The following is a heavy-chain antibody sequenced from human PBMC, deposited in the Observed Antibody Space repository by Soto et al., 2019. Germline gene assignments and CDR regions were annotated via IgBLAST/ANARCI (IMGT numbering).Heavy chain of an antibody. CDR2: IKQDGSEK. V-gene: IGHV3-7*01. CDR3: ARETGTSDFDY. Sequence: GGSLRLSCAASGFTFSSYWMSWVRQAPGKGLEWVANIKQDGSEKYYVDSVKGRFTISRDNAKNSLYLQMNSLRAEDTAVYHCARETGTSDFDYCGQGNLVTVSS. D-gene: IGHD1-7*01. J-gene: IGHJ4*02. CDR1: GFTFSSYW.